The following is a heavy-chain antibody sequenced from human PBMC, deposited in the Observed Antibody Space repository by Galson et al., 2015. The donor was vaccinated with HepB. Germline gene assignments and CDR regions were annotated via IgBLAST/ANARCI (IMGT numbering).Heavy chain of an antibody. Sequence: SLRLSCAASGFTFSSYAMHWVRQAPGKGLEWVAVISYDGSNKYYADSVKGRFTISRDNSKNTLYLQMNSLRAEDTAVYYCARGGLGGGDAFDIWGQGTMVTVSS. D-gene: IGHD3/OR15-3a*01. CDR3: ARGGLGGGDAFDI. V-gene: IGHV3-30*04. J-gene: IGHJ3*02. CDR2: ISYDGSNK. CDR1: GFTFSSYA.